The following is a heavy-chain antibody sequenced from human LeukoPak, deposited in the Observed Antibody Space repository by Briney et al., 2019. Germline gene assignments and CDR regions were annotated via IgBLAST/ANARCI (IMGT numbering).Heavy chain of an antibody. D-gene: IGHD4-23*01. CDR3: ARSSTVVTPFDY. CDR2: INHSGST. V-gene: IGHV4-34*01. J-gene: IGHJ4*02. Sequence: SETLSLTCAVCGGSFSGYYWSWLRQPPGKGLEWIGEINHSGSTNYNPSLKSRVTISVDTSKNQFSLKLSSVTAADTAVYYCARSSTVVTPFDYWGQGTLVTVSS. CDR1: GGSFSGYY.